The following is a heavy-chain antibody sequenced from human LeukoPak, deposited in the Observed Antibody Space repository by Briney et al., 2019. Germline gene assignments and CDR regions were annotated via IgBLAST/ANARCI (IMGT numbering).Heavy chain of an antibody. CDR3: ARDETYDFWSGYYLNYYGMDV. J-gene: IGHJ6*02. Sequence: GGSLRLSCAASGFTFSRHWMYWVRQAPGKGLEWVANIKQDDSEKYYVDSVKGRFTISRDNAKNSLYLQMNSLRAEDTAVYYCARDETYDFWSGYYLNYYGMDVWGQGTTVTVSS. CDR2: IKQDDSEK. CDR1: GFTFSRHW. D-gene: IGHD3-3*01. V-gene: IGHV3-7*01.